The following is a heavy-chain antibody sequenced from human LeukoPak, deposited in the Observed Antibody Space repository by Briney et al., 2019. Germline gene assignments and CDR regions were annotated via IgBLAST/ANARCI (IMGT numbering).Heavy chain of an antibody. D-gene: IGHD5-18*01. J-gene: IGHJ5*02. V-gene: IGHV1-69*02. Sequence: SVKVSCKASGGTFSSYTISWVRQAPGQGLEWMGRIIPILGIANYAQKFQGRVTITADESTSTAYMELSSLRSEDTAVYYCARGGRRGAVDTAMVTPWGQGTLVTVSS. CDR2: IIPILGIA. CDR3: ARGGRRGAVDTAMVTP. CDR1: GGTFSSYT.